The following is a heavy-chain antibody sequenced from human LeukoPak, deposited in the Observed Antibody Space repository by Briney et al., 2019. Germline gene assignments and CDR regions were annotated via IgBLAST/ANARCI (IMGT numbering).Heavy chain of an antibody. Sequence: GGSLRLSCAASGFTVSSKYINWVRQAPGRGLEWVSVIYTGGSTFYADSVKGRFTISRDNSKNTLYLQMNSLRAEDTAVYYCARDQVESTSWHAFDYWGQGTLVTVSS. CDR1: GFTVSSKY. J-gene: IGHJ4*02. CDR3: ARDQVESTSWHAFDY. CDR2: IYTGGST. D-gene: IGHD2-2*01. V-gene: IGHV3-53*05.